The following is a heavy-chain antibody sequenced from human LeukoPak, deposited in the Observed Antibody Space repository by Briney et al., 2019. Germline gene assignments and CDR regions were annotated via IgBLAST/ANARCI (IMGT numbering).Heavy chain of an antibody. CDR2: ISWNSENI. Sequence: GRSLRLSCAASGFTFDDYAMHWVRQAPGKGLEWVSGISWNSENIGYADSVKGRFTISRDNAKNSLYMQMNSLRAKDMAFYYCAKGSSSWYPAPSYFDYWGQGSLVTVSS. D-gene: IGHD6-13*01. CDR3: AKGSSSWYPAPSYFDY. V-gene: IGHV3-9*03. J-gene: IGHJ4*02. CDR1: GFTFDDYA.